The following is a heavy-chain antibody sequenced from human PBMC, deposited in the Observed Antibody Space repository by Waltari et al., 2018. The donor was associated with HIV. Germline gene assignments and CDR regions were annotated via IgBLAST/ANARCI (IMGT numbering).Heavy chain of an antibody. Sequence: QVQLVQSGAEVKKPGASVKVSCKASGYTFTGYYMPWVRQAPGQGLEWMGRINPNSGGTNYAQKFQGRVTMTRDTSISTAYMELSRLRSDDTAVYYCALQQLGYYYYYGMDVWGQGTTVTVSS. CDR2: INPNSGGT. D-gene: IGHD6-13*01. J-gene: IGHJ6*02. V-gene: IGHV1-2*06. CDR1: GYTFTGYY. CDR3: ALQQLGYYYYYGMDV.